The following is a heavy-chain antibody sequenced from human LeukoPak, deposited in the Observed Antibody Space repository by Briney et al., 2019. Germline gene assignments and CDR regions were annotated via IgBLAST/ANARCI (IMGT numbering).Heavy chain of an antibody. J-gene: IGHJ4*02. CDR1: GFTFSSHA. CDR3: ARVYRRYFDY. CDR2: ISVSGGST. Sequence: GGSLRLSCVASGFTFSSHAMSWVRQAPGKGLEWVSGISVSGGSTYYADSVKGRFTISRDNAKNSLYLQMNSLRAEDTAVYYCARVYRRYFDYWGQGTLVTVSS. D-gene: IGHD1-14*01. V-gene: IGHV3-23*01.